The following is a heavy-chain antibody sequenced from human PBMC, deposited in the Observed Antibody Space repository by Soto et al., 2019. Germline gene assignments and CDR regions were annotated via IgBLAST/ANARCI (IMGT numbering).Heavy chain of an antibody. J-gene: IGHJ4*02. Sequence: XXTLSLTFTVSGGSVSSGSYYWNFIRQPPGKGLEWIGYIYYSGSTNYNPSLKSRVTMTLDTFENQFSLQLTSVTSADTAIYYCARGAGIVLVPDAIFDSWGQGTLVTVSS. V-gene: IGHV4-61*01. CDR2: IYYSGST. D-gene: IGHD2-2*01. CDR1: GGSVSSGSYY. CDR3: ARGAGIVLVPDAIFDS.